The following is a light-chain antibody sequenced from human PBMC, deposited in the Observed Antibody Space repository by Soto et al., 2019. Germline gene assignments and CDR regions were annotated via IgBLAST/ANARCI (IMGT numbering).Light chain of an antibody. V-gene: IGKV1-39*01. J-gene: IGKJ4*01. CDR1: QTISTF. Sequence: DIQMTQSPYSLSASVGDRVTITCRASQTISTFLNWYQQKPGRAPKLLLYAASSLQSGIPSRFSGSGSGTDFTLTISSLQPEDFATYYCQESYSVPPTFGGGTTVEIK. CDR3: QESYSVPPT. CDR2: AAS.